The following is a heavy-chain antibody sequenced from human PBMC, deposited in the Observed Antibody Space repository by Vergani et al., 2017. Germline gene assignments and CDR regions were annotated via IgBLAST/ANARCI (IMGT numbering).Heavy chain of an antibody. CDR1: GGSISSSSYY. Sequence: QVQLQESGPGLVKPSETLSLTCTVSGGSISSSSYYWGWIRQPPGKGLEWIGSIYYSGSTYYNPSLKSRVTISVDTSKNQFSLKLSSVTAADTAVYYCARPIAAAINWFDPWGQGTLVTVSS. J-gene: IGHJ5*02. D-gene: IGHD6-13*01. CDR2: IYYSGST. CDR3: ARPIAAAINWFDP. V-gene: IGHV4-39*07.